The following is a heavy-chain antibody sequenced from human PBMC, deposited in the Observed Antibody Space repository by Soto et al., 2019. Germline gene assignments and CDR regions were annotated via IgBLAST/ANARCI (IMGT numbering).Heavy chain of an antibody. CDR1: GFTFSLYS. Sequence: EVQLVESGGGLVQPGGSLRLSCAASGFTFSLYSMSWVRQAPGKGLEWVSYISRSSTGIHYADSVKGRFTISRDEATGTRPLQTTGLRKGDTGVYYCARAVSWGVDVWGPGATVSISS. J-gene: IGHJ6*02. CDR3: ARAVSWGVDV. CDR2: ISRSSTGI. V-gene: IGHV3-48*02. D-gene: IGHD2-15*01.